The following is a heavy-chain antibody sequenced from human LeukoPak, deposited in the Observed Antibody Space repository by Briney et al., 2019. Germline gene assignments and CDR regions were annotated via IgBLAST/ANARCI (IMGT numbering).Heavy chain of an antibody. CDR3: AADLSDPRRGASYLDS. D-gene: IGHD1-1*01. J-gene: IGHJ4*02. V-gene: IGHV1-58*01. Sequence: ASVKVSCKASGITSTNFAVRWVRQARGQRLEWIGWIIVGTGATKCAQDFQHRVTITRDMSTRTLYMELTSLRSEDTAVYYCAADLSDPRRGASYLDSWGQGTLVTVSS. CDR1: GITSTNFA. CDR2: IIVGTGAT.